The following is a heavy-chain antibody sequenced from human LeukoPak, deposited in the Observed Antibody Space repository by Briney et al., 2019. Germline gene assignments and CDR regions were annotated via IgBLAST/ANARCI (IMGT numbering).Heavy chain of an antibody. CDR3: VRSAFLTTEFYFDY. V-gene: IGHV3-74*01. CDR1: GFTFSRYW. CDR2: NTDGRTI. Sequence: PGGSLRLSRAASGFTFSRYWMHWVRQAPGKGLVWVSRNTDGRTITYADSVKGRFTISRDNAKNTLYLQMNSLRAEDTAVYYCVRSAFLTTEFYFDYWGHGTLVTVSS. J-gene: IGHJ4*01. D-gene: IGHD4-11*01.